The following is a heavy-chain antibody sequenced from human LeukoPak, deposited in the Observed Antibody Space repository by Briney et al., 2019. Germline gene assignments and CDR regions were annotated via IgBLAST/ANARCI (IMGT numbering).Heavy chain of an antibody. CDR3: ARDPRRGGYNGNFDY. CDR2: IIPIFGTA. Sequence: SVKVSCKASGGTFSSYAISWVRQAPGQGLEWMGRIIPIFGTANYAQKFQGRVTITTDESTSTAYMELSSLRSEDTAVYYCARDPRRGGYNGNFDYWGQGTLVTVSS. D-gene: IGHD5-24*01. V-gene: IGHV1-69*05. CDR1: GGTFSSYA. J-gene: IGHJ4*02.